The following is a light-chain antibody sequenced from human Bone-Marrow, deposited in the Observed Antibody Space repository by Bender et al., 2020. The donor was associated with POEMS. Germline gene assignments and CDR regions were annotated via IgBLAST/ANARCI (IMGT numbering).Light chain of an antibody. J-gene: IGLJ3*02. Sequence: QSVLTQPPSASGTPGQRVTISCSGSSSNIGSNYVYWYQQLPGTAPNLLIYRNNQRPSGVPGRFSGSRSGTSASLAISGLQSEDEADYYCAVWDDSLNGWVFGGGTKLTVL. CDR1: SSNIGSNY. CDR3: AVWDDSLNGWV. V-gene: IGLV1-47*01. CDR2: RNN.